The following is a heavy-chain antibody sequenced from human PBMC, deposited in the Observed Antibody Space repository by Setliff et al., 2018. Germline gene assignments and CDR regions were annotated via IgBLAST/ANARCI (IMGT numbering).Heavy chain of an antibody. CDR3: ARDTAMTYYFYYMDV. V-gene: IGHV4-39*02. Sequence: PSETLSLTCTVSGGSIRSSTHYWGWIRQPPGKGLEWIGTIYYSGLTYYTPSLRSRATISVDTSKNRFSLQLSSVTAADTAVYYCARDTAMTYYFYYMDVWGKGTTVTVSS. J-gene: IGHJ6*03. D-gene: IGHD2-21*02. CDR1: GGSIRSSTHY. CDR2: IYYSGLT.